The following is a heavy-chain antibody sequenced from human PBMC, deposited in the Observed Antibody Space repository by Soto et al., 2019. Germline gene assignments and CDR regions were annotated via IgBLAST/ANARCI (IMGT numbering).Heavy chain of an antibody. J-gene: IGHJ4*02. D-gene: IGHD4-17*01. V-gene: IGHV3-23*01. Sequence: GGSLRISCAGPGFIFTTNGMSWVRQAPGKGLEWVSGISGSDGVTHYADSVKGRFTLSRDTSKNMLYLQMNSLRADDTAAYYCAWRRGAYYGFWGPRTLVTVSS. CDR2: ISGSDGVT. CDR3: AWRRGAYYGF. CDR1: GFIFTTNG.